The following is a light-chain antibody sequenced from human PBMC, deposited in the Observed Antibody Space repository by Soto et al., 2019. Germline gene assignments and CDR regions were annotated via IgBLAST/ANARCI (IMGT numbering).Light chain of an antibody. CDR3: TSYAGNNNLV. CDR1: DSNY. J-gene: IGLJ2*01. CDR2: EVV. Sequence: QSALTQPPSASGSPGQSVTISCTGTDSNYVFWYQQHPGKAPKLLIDEVVKRPSGVPDRFSGSKSGNTASLTVCGLQAEDEADCHCTSYAGNNNLVFGGGTQLTVL. V-gene: IGLV2-8*01.